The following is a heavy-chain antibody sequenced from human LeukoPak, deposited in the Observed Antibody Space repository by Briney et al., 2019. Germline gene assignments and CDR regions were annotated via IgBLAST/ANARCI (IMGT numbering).Heavy chain of an antibody. CDR3: AKERRGFFWSGMLHGMDV. D-gene: IGHD3-3*01. CDR1: GFTFSSYA. CDR2: ISGSGGST. Sequence: GGSLRLSCAASGFTFSSYAMSWVRQAPGKGLEWVSAISGSGGSTYYADSVKGRFTISRDNSKNTLYLQMNSLRAEDTAVYYCAKERRGFFWSGMLHGMDVWGQGTTVTVSS. V-gene: IGHV3-23*01. J-gene: IGHJ6*02.